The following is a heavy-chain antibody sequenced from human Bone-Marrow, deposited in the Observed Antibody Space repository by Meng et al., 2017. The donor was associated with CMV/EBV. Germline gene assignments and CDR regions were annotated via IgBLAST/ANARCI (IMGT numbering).Heavy chain of an antibody. V-gene: IGHV3-23*01. J-gene: IGHJ5*02. CDR2: IGANGGAT. Sequence: GESLKISCTASGFTFNNYAMNWVRRAPGKGLEWVSAIGANGGATFYADSVKGRFTISRDNSKNTLYLQMNSLRADDTAVYYCVKVQGDYSSTWFNWFDPWGQGTLVTVSS. CDR1: GFTFNNYA. CDR3: VKVQGDYSSTWFNWFDP. D-gene: IGHD6-13*01.